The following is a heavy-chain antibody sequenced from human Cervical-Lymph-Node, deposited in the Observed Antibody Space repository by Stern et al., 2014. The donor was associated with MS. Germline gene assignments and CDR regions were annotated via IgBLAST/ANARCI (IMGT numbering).Heavy chain of an antibody. CDR2: IYNTGIT. CDR1: GGSISRGDYY. CDR3: VRDVYQPSLYSYNMDV. V-gene: IGHV4-30-4*08. J-gene: IGHJ6*02. D-gene: IGHD6-13*01. Sequence: MQLVESGPGLVKPSQTLSLTCTVSGGSISRGDYYWSWIRQSPGTGLEWIGHIYNTGITYYNPSLKGRVTISIATSENQFSLSRGSVTAADTAVYYCVRDVYQPSLYSYNMDVWGQGTTVTVSS.